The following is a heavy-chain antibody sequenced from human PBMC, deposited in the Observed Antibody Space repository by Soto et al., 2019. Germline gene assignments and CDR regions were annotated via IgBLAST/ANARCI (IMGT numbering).Heavy chain of an antibody. CDR3: TKSNWGDAFDI. V-gene: IGHV4-34*01. CDR2: INHSGST. D-gene: IGHD7-27*01. CDR1: ALSFSGYY. Sequence: SETLSLSSAGYALSFSGYYWSWIRQPPGKGLEWIGEINHSGSTNYNPSLKSRVTISVDTSKNQFSLKLSSVTAADTAVYYCTKSNWGDAFDIWGQGTMVT. J-gene: IGHJ3*02.